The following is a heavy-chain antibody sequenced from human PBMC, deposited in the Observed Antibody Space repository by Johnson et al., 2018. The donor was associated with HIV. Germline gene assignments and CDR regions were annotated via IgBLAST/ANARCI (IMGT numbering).Heavy chain of an antibody. V-gene: IGHV3-30-3*01. CDR1: GFTFSSYA. Sequence: QVQLVESGGGLVQPGGSLRLSCAASGFTFSSYAMHWVRQAPGKGLEWVAVISYDGSNKYYADSVTGRFTISRDNSKNTLYLQMNSLRAEDTAVYYCARDAKVDYGDAFDIWGQGTKVTVSS. CDR2: ISYDGSNK. CDR3: ARDAKVDYGDAFDI. D-gene: IGHD4-17*01. J-gene: IGHJ3*02.